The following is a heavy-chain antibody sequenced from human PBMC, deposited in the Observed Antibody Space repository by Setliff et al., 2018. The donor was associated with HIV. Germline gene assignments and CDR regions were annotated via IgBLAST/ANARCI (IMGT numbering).Heavy chain of an antibody. D-gene: IGHD3-3*01. Sequence: SETLSLTCAVYGGSFSGYYWSWIRQPPGKGLEWIGEIIHSGSTNYSPSLKGRVTISVDTPKNQYSLNLKSVTAADTAVYYCARVREGFLPYDAFEIWGQGTMVTVSS. CDR2: IIHSGST. V-gene: IGHV4-34*12. CDR1: GGSFSGYY. CDR3: ARVREGFLPYDAFEI. J-gene: IGHJ3*02.